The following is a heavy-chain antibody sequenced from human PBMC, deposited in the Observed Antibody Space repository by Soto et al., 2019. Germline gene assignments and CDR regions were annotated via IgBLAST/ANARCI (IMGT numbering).Heavy chain of an antibody. Sequence: SESLSLTCTLSGRSINNYYWSWIRQPQGKGLESIGYILYIGNNISHTPLKSRVTMSVDTSKNQFSMKLTSVTAAEKAVYSCTRHDAVPVIRHAMAVWGQGTTVTVSS. V-gene: IGHV4-59*01. CDR2: ILYIGNN. CDR3: TRHDAVPVIRHAMAV. J-gene: IGHJ6*02. CDR1: GRSINNYY. D-gene: IGHD1-1*01.